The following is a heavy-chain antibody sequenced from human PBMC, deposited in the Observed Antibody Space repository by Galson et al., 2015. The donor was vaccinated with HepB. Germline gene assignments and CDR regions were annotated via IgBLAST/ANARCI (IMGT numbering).Heavy chain of an antibody. V-gene: IGHV1-2*02. J-gene: IGHJ6*03. Sequence: SVKVSCKASGYTFTGYYMHWVRQAPGQGLEWMGWINPNSGGTNYAQKFQGRVTMTRDTSISTAYMELSRLRSDDTAVYYCARGTGSEAYSYGELYYYYMDVWGKGTTVTVSS. CDR2: INPNSGGT. CDR3: ARGTGSEAYSYGELYYYYMDV. D-gene: IGHD5-18*01. CDR1: GYTFTGYY.